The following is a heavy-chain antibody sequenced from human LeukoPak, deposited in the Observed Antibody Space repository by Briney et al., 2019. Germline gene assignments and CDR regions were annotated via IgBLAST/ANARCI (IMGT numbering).Heavy chain of an antibody. Sequence: PSETLSLTCAVYGGSFSGYYWSWIRQPPGKGLEWIGEINHSGGTNYNPSLKSRVTISVDTSKNQFSLKLSSVTAADTAVYYCASQYYDFWSGLLANNWFDPWGQGTLVTVSS. V-gene: IGHV4-34*01. CDR1: GGSFSGYY. CDR2: INHSGGT. D-gene: IGHD3-3*01. CDR3: ASQYYDFWSGLLANNWFDP. J-gene: IGHJ5*02.